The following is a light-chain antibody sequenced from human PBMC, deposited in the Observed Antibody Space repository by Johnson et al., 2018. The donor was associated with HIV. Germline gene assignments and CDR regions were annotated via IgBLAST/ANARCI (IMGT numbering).Light chain of an antibody. Sequence: QSVLTQPPSVSAAPGQKVTISCSGSSSNIGNNYVSWYQQLPGTAPKLLIYENNKRPSGIPDRFSGSKSGTSATLGITGLQTGDEADYYCGTWDRCLTAGGVFGTGTKVTVL. CDR3: GTWDRCLTAGGV. V-gene: IGLV1-51*02. CDR2: ENN. CDR1: SSNIGNNY. J-gene: IGLJ1*01.